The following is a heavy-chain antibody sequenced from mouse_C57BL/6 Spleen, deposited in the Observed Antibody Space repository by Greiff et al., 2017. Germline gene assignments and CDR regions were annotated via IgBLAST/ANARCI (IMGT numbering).Heavy chain of an antibody. Sequence: QVQLKQSGPELAKPGASVKLSCKASGYTFTSYWMHWVKQRPGQGLEWIGYINPSSGYTKYNQKFKDKATLTADKSSSTAYMQLSSLTYEDSAVYYCARGFYYGSSYPYYAMDYWGQGTSVTVSS. CDR1: GYTFTSYW. CDR2: INPSSGYT. CDR3: ARGFYYGSSYPYYAMDY. D-gene: IGHD1-1*01. V-gene: IGHV1-7*01. J-gene: IGHJ4*01.